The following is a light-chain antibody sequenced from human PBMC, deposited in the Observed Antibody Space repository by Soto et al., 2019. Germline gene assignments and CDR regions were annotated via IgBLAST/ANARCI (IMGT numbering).Light chain of an antibody. V-gene: IGLV2-14*01. CDR3: SSYTSTNTLVV. Sequence: QSALTQPASVSGSPGQSITISCTGTSSDVGGHNYVSWYQQHPGKAPKLMIYEVSNRPSGVSNRFSGSKSGNTASLTISGLQTEDEADYYCSSYTSTNTLVVFGTGTKVTVL. J-gene: IGLJ1*01. CDR2: EVS. CDR1: SSDVGGHNY.